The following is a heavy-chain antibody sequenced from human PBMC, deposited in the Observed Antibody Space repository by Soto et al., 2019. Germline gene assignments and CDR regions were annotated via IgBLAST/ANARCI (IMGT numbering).Heavy chain of an antibody. Sequence: QVQLVQSGAEVKKPGASVKVSCKASGYTFTSYYMHWVRQAPGQGLEWMGIINPSGGSTSYAQKFQGRVTMTRDTSTSTVYMELSSLRSEETAVYYCARDRRYYDSSGLFDYWGQGTLVTVSS. V-gene: IGHV1-46*01. J-gene: IGHJ4*02. CDR2: INPSGGST. D-gene: IGHD3-22*01. CDR3: ARDRRYYDSSGLFDY. CDR1: GYTFTSYY.